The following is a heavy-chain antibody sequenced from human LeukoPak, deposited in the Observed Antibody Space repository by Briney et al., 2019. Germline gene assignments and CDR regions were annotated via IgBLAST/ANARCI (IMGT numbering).Heavy chain of an antibody. Sequence: SETLSLTCAVYGGSFSGYYWSWIRQPPGKGLEWIGEINHSGSTNYNPSLKSRVTISVDTSKNQFSLKLSSVTAADTAVYYCAREGGGLLRYFDWLTTLDYWGQGTLVTVSS. CDR1: GGSFSGYY. V-gene: IGHV4-34*01. CDR2: INHSGST. CDR3: AREGGGLLRYFDWLTTLDY. J-gene: IGHJ4*02. D-gene: IGHD3-9*01.